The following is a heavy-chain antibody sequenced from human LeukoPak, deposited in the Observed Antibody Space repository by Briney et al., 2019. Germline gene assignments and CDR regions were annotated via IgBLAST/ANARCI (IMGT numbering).Heavy chain of an antibody. CDR3: AKEHGYTKAAPEWAFDS. V-gene: IGHV3-23*01. CDR2: ISSSASHN. J-gene: IGHJ4*02. D-gene: IGHD2-2*02. CDR1: GFTLTGYA. Sequence: GGSLRLSCAASGFTLTGYAMSWVRQAPGKGLEWVACISSSASHNTNAYVVRGRFTIYISNGSYPMFLQLNIITLEDEAVSYCAKEHGYTKAAPEWAFDSCGQGSLVIVSS.